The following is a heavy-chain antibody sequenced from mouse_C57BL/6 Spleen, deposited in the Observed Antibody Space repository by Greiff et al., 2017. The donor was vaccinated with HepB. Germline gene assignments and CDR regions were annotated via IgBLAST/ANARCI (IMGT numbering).Heavy chain of an antibody. J-gene: IGHJ3*01. D-gene: IGHD1-1*01. V-gene: IGHV1-4*01. CDR2: INPSSGYT. Sequence: VQLQQSGAELARPGASVKMSCKASGYTFTSYTMHLVKQRPGQGLEWIGYINPSSGYTKYNQKFKDKATLTADKSSSTAYMQLSSLTSEDSAVYYCAREGYYGSSPFAYWGQGTLVTVSA. CDR3: AREGYYGSSPFAY. CDR1: GYTFTSYT.